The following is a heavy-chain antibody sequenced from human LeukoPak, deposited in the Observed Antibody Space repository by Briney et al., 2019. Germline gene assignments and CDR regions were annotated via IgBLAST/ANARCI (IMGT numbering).Heavy chain of an antibody. D-gene: IGHD2-2*02. CDR1: GGSISSSSYY. J-gene: IGHJ5*02. CDR2: IYYSGST. V-gene: IGHV4-39*07. Sequence: PSETLSLTCTVSGGSISSSSYYWGWIRQPPGKELEWIGSIYYSGSTYYNPSLKSRVTISVDRSKNQFSLKLSSVTAADTAVYYCARALGGYCSSTSCYTLRTNWFDPWGQGTLVTVSS. CDR3: ARALGGYCSSTSCYTLRTNWFDP.